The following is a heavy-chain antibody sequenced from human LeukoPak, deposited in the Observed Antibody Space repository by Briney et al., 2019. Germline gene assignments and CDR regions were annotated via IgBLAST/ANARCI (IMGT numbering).Heavy chain of an antibody. Sequence: GGSLRLSCAGSGFTFSSYAMSWVRQAPGKGLEWVSAIGGTDGSTYYADSAKDQFTISRDNSKNTLYLQVDSLRAEDTAIYYCARYSSGWYSDYWGQGTLVTVSS. CDR3: ARYSSGWYSDY. D-gene: IGHD6-19*01. CDR1: GFTFSSYA. J-gene: IGHJ4*02. V-gene: IGHV3-23*01. CDR2: IGGTDGST.